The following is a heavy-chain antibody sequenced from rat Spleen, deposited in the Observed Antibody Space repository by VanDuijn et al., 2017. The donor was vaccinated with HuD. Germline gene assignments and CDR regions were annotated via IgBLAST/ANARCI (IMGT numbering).Heavy chain of an antibody. J-gene: IGHJ2*01. Sequence: EVQLVESDGGLVQPGRSLKLSCAASGFTFSDYYMAWVRQAPTKGLEWVASIHDEGTNTYYGDSVKGRFTISRDNAKSTLYLQMDSLRSEDTATYYCARLDYGYYYVMDAWGQGVMVTASS. CDR1: GFTFSDYY. CDR3: ARLDYGYYYVMDA. CDR2: IHDEGTNT. V-gene: IGHV5-22*01. D-gene: IGHD1-7*01.